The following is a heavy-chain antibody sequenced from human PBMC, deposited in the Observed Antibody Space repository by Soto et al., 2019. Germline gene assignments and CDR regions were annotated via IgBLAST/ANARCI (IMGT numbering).Heavy chain of an antibody. J-gene: IGHJ6*02. CDR2: INAGIGNT. CDR1: GYTFTSYA. V-gene: IGHV1-3*05. Sequence: QVQLVQSGAEEKKPGASVKVSCKASGYTFTSYAMHWVRQAPGQRLEWMGWINAGIGNTKYSQKFQGRVTITRDTSASTAYMELSSLRSEDTAVYYCARDPSYYGMDVWGQGTTVTVSS. CDR3: ARDPSYYGMDV.